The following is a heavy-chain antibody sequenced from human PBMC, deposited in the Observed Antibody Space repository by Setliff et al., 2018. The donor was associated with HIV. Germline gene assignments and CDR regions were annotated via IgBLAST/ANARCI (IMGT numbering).Heavy chain of an antibody. V-gene: IGHV3-7*01. CDR1: GFTFSSYW. D-gene: IGHD5-18*01. CDR2: IKQDGSEK. J-gene: IGHJ4*02. CDR3: ARGARGYSYG. Sequence: GGSLRLSCAGSGFTFSSYWMSWVRQAPGKGLEWVANIKQDGSEKYYVESVKGRFTISRDNARKSVYLQMNSLRAEDTAVYYCARGARGYSYGWGQGTLVTVSS.